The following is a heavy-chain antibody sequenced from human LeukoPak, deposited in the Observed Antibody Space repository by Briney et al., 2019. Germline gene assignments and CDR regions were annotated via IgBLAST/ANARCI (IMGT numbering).Heavy chain of an antibody. J-gene: IGHJ5*02. Sequence: WASVKVSCKVSGYTLTELSMHWVRQAPGKGLEWMGGFDPEDGETIYAQKFQGRVTTTEDTSTDTAYMELSSLRSEDTAVYYCATLVSVSMGIMAESINWFDPWGQGTLVTVSS. CDR2: FDPEDGET. V-gene: IGHV1-24*01. D-gene: IGHD3-16*01. CDR1: GYTLTELS. CDR3: ATLVSVSMGIMAESINWFDP.